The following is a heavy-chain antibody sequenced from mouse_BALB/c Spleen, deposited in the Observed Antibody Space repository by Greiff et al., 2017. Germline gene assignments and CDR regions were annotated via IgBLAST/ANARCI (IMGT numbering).Heavy chain of an antibody. D-gene: IGHD1-2*01. V-gene: IGHV5-12-2*01. CDR3: ARLGITTATFAMDY. J-gene: IGHJ4*01. Sequence: EVQLVESGGGLVQPGGSLKLSCAASGFTFSSYTMSWVRQTPEKRLEWVAYISNGGGSTYYPDTVKGRFTISRDNAKNTLYLQMSSLKSEDTAMYYCARLGITTATFAMDYWGQGTSVTVSS. CDR2: ISNGGGST. CDR1: GFTFSSYT.